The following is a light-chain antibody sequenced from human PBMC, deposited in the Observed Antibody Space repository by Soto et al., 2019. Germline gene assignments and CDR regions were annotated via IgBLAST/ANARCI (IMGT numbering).Light chain of an antibody. CDR3: CSYAGSYTFVI. J-gene: IGLJ2*01. CDR1: SSDVGGYDY. CDR2: DVS. V-gene: IGLV2-11*01. Sequence: QSALTQPRSVSGSPGQSVTISCTGTSSDVGGYDYVSWYQQHPGKAPKLMIYDVSKRPSGVPDRFSGSKSGNTASLTISGLQPEDEADYYCCSYAGSYTFVIFGGGTKLTVI.